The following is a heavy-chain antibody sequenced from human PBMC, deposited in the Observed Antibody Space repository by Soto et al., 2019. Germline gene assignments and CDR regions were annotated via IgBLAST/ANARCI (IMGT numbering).Heavy chain of an antibody. CDR1: GGTFSSYT. CDR2: IIPILGIA. V-gene: IGHV1-69*02. CDR3: ASDRRFDSSGWFDP. D-gene: IGHD6-19*01. J-gene: IGHJ5*02. Sequence: QVQLVQSGAEVKKPGSSVKVSCKASGGTFSSYTISWVRQAPGQGLEWMGRIIPILGIANYAQKFQGRVTITADTSTSTAYRELSSLRSEATAVYYCASDRRFDSSGWFDPWGQGTLVTVSS.